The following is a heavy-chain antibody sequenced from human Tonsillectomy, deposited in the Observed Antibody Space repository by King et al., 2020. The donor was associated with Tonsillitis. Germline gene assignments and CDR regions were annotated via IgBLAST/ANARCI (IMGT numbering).Heavy chain of an antibody. J-gene: IGHJ6*02. D-gene: IGHD2-2*01. CDR1: GFTFSRYA. CDR2: ISYDGSNK. Sequence: VRLVESGGGVVQPGRSLRLSCAASGFTFSRYAVHWVRQAPGKGLEWVALISYDGSNKYYADSVRGRFTISRDNSKNTLYLQMNSLRAEDTAVYYCARVRCSSTSCPSYYYGMDVWGQGTTVTVSS. V-gene: IGHV3-30-3*01. CDR3: ARVRCSSTSCPSYYYGMDV.